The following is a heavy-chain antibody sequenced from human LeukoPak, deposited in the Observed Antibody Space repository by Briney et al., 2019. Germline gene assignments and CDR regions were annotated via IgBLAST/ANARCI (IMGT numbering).Heavy chain of an antibody. V-gene: IGHV1-18*01. CDR1: GYTFTTYG. CDR3: ARDVPGSIGTTARFDP. D-gene: IGHD1-1*01. Sequence: GASVKVSCKASGYTFTTYGISWVRQAPGQGLEWMGWINTYNGNTNYAQKLQDRVTMTRDTSTSTAYMELRRLRSDDTAVYYCARDVPGSIGTTARFDPWGQGTLVTVSS. CDR2: INTYNGNT. J-gene: IGHJ5*02.